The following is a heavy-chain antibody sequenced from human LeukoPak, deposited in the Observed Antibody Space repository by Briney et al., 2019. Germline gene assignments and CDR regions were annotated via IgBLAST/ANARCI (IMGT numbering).Heavy chain of an antibody. CDR1: GGSISTNAYY. D-gene: IGHD3-10*01. CDR2: VFYSGST. Sequence: SETLSLTCTVSGGSISTNAYYWAWIRQPPEKGLEWIGSVFYSGSTYSNPSLESRLTISVDTSKNHFSLKLSSVTAADTAVYYCARERITMVRGVIPYYYYYMDVWGKGTTVTISS. J-gene: IGHJ6*03. CDR3: ARERITMVRGVIPYYYYYMDV. V-gene: IGHV4-39*02.